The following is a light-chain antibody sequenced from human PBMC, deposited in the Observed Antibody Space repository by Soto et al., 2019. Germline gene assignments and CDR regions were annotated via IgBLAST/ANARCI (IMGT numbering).Light chain of an antibody. CDR1: QSVSSSY. V-gene: IGKV3-20*01. Sequence: EIVLTHSPGTLSLSPGDRATLSCRASQSVSSSYLAWYQHKPGQAPRLLIYGASSRATGIPERFSGSGSGTEFTLTISSLQPDDFATYYCQQYNSYPWTFGQGTKVDVK. J-gene: IGKJ1*01. CDR3: QQYNSYPWT. CDR2: GAS.